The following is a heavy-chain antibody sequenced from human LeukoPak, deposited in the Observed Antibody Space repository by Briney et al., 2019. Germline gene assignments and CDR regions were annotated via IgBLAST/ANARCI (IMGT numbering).Heavy chain of an antibody. CDR3: ARLSYGVFDC. Sequence: PGGSLRLSCAASGFTVSSNYMSWVRQAPGKGLEWVSVIYSGDNTYYADSVKGRFTISRDNSKNTLYLQMNSLRAEDTAVYYCARLSYGVFDCWGQGTLVTVSS. CDR1: GFTVSSNY. V-gene: IGHV3-53*01. D-gene: IGHD4-17*01. J-gene: IGHJ4*02. CDR2: IYSGDNT.